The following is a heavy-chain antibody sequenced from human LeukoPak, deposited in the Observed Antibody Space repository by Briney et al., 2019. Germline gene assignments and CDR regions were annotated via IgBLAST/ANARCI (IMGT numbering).Heavy chain of an antibody. CDR3: AKDLRLSVGTSPFDY. D-gene: IGHD4-23*01. J-gene: IGHJ4*02. V-gene: IGHV1-2*02. CDR1: GYTFTGYY. Sequence: ASVKVSCKASGYTFTGYYMHWVRQAPGQGLEWMGWINPNSGGTNYAQKFQGRVTMTRDTSISTAYMELSRLRSDDTALYYCAKDLRLSVGTSPFDYWGQGTLVTVSS. CDR2: INPNSGGT.